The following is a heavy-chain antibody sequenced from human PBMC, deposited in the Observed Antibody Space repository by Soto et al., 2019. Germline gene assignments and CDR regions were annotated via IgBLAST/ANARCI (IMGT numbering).Heavy chain of an antibody. V-gene: IGHV3-30*18. CDR3: AKERYSSGWYALHQHFDY. CDR1: GFTFNSYG. J-gene: IGHJ4*02. D-gene: IGHD6-19*01. CDR2: ISYDGSNK. Sequence: QVQLVESGGGVVQPGRSLRLSCAASGFTFNSYGMHWVRQAPGKGLEWVAVISYDGSNKYYADSVKGRFTISRDNSKNTLYLQMNSLRAEDTAVYYCAKERYSSGWYALHQHFDYWGQGTLVTVSS.